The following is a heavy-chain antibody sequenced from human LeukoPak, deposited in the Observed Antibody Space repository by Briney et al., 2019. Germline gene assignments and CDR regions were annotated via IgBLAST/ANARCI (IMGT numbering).Heavy chain of an antibody. CDR1: GYTFTNYN. CDR2: MNPNTGNA. CDR3: ATPSGYDLDAFDI. J-gene: IGHJ3*02. Sequence: ASVKVSCKASGYTFTNYNINWVRQATGQGLEWMGWMNPNTGNAGYAQKFQGRVTMTGNTSISTAYMDLSSLRSEDTAVYYCATPSGYDLDAFDIWGQGTMVTVSS. D-gene: IGHD5-12*01. V-gene: IGHV1-8*01.